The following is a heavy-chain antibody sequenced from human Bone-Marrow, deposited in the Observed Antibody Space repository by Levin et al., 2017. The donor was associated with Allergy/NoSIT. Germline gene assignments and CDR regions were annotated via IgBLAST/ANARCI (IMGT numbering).Heavy chain of an antibody. CDR1: DGLITTTTYY. V-gene: IGHV4-39*01. Sequence: SQTLSLTCTVSDGLITTTTYYWGWIRQPPGKGPEWIGSFYYGGNTDYNPSLKSRVTISVDTSKSQFSLKLTSVTASDTAVYYCVRHGGGWSGFGEDYFDYWGQGTLVSVSS. J-gene: IGHJ4*02. D-gene: IGHD3-10*01. CDR3: VRHGGGWSGFGEDYFDY. CDR2: FYYGGNT.